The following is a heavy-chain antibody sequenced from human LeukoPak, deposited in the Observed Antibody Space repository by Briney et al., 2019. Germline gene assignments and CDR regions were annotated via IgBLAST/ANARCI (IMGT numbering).Heavy chain of an antibody. D-gene: IGHD1-26*01. CDR1: GFTFNSYG. Sequence: GGPLRLSCEASGFTFNSYGMHWVRQAPGKGLEWVAFKRIDGTNQYYADSVKGRFTISRDNSKNTLYLQMNSLRAEDTAVYYCAKVGVGATYYYYYMDVWGKGTTVTVSS. CDR3: AKVGVGATYYYYYMDV. V-gene: IGHV3-30*02. J-gene: IGHJ6*03. CDR2: KRIDGTNQ.